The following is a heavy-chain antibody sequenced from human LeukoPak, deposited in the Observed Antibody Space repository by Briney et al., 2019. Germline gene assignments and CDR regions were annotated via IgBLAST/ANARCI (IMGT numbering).Heavy chain of an antibody. V-gene: IGHV4-34*01. J-gene: IGHJ4*02. D-gene: IGHD2-15*01. CDR1: GGSFSGYY. CDR3: AASVVVLAARDY. Sequence: SETLSLTCAVYGGSFSGYYWSWIRQPPGKGLEWIGEINHSGSTNYNPSLKSRVTMSVDTSKNQFSLKLSSVTAADTAVYYCAASVVVLAARDYWGQGTLVTVSS. CDR2: INHSGST.